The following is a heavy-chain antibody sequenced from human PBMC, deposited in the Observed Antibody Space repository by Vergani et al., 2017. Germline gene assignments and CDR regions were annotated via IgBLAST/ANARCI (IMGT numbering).Heavy chain of an antibody. CDR2: IIPIFGTQ. V-gene: IGHV1-69*18. J-gene: IGHJ4*02. CDR1: GGTFSRYS. CDR3: ATSQVGATKLFDY. D-gene: IGHD1-26*01. Sequence: QVQLVQSGAEVKQPESSMKVSCKASGGTFSRYSISWVRQAPGQGLEWMGRIIPIFGTQDYAQKFQGRVTITADESTSTVFMALSSLRSEDTAMYYCATSQVGATKLFDYWGQGTQVTVSP.